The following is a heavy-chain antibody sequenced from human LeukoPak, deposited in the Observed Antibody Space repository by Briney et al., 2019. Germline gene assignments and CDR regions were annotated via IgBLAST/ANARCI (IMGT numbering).Heavy chain of an antibody. CDR1: GYTFTGYY. D-gene: IGHD5-18*01. Sequence: ASVKVSCKASGYTFTGYYTYWVRQAPGQGLEWMGWINPTSGGTKYAQKFQGRVTMTRDTSISTAYMELSRLRSDDTAVYYCARRGYSYGYGMSLWGQGTLVTVSS. J-gene: IGHJ4*02. CDR3: ARRGYSYGYGMSL. CDR2: INPTSGGT. V-gene: IGHV1-2*02.